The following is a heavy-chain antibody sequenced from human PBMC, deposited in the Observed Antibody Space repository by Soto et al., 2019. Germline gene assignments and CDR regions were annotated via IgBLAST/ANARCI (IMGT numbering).Heavy chain of an antibody. CDR2: IYYSGST. Sequence: SETLSLTCTVSGGSISSYYWSWIRQPPGKGLEWIGYIYYSGSTNYNPSLKSRVTISVDTSKNQFSLKLSSVTAADTAVYYCARHVPTADYYYYYMDVWGKGTTVTVSS. D-gene: IGHD4-4*01. V-gene: IGHV4-59*08. CDR1: GGSISSYY. CDR3: ARHVPTADYYYYYMDV. J-gene: IGHJ6*03.